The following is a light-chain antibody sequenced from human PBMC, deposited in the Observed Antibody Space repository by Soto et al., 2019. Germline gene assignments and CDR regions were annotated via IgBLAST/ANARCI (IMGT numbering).Light chain of an antibody. Sequence: EIVLTQSPGTLSLSTGERATLSCRASQSVNSNYLAWYQQKPGQAPRLLIYGASSRATGIPDRFSGSGSGTDFTLTISRLGPEDIAVYYCQQYDGPPWTFGQGTKVDIK. J-gene: IGKJ1*01. V-gene: IGKV3-20*01. CDR3: QQYDGPPWT. CDR1: QSVNSNY. CDR2: GAS.